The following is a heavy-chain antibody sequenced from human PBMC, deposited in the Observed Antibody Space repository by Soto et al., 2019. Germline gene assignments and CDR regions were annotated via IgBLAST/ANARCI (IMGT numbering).Heavy chain of an antibody. CDR3: ARDYDYVWGSYRIDAFDI. D-gene: IGHD3-16*02. J-gene: IGHJ3*02. Sequence: GGSLRLFCAASGFTFSSFGMHWVRQAPGKGLEWVAVIWYDGSNKYYADSVKGRFTISRDNSKNTLYLQMNSLRAEDTAVYYCARDYDYVWGSYRIDAFDIWGQGTMVTVSS. V-gene: IGHV3-33*01. CDR1: GFTFSSFG. CDR2: IWYDGSNK.